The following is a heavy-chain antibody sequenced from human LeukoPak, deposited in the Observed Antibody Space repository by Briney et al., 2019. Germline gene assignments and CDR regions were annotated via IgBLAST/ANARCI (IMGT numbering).Heavy chain of an antibody. CDR2: ISGSGGST. J-gene: IGHJ3*02. Sequence: PVGSLRLSCAASGFTFSSYAMSWVRQAPGKGLEWVSAISGSGGSTYYADSGKGRFTISRDNSKNTLYLQMNSLRAEDTAVYYCAKDPADYYDSSGYYWNDAFDIWGQGTMVTVSS. CDR1: GFTFSSYA. V-gene: IGHV3-23*01. D-gene: IGHD3-22*01. CDR3: AKDPADYYDSSGYYWNDAFDI.